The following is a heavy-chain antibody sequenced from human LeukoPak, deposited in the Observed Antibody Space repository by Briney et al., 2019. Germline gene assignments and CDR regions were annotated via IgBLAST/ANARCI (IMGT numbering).Heavy chain of an antibody. CDR2: INPNSGAT. J-gene: IGHJ4*02. Sequence: ASVKVSCKASGYSFTGYYIHWVRQAPGQGLEWMGWINPNSGATNYAQRFQGRVTVTRDMSTSTVYMELSSLRSEDTAVYYCARVNGRIAAAGQFDYWGQGTLVTVSS. V-gene: IGHV1-2*02. CDR3: ARVNGRIAAAGQFDY. D-gene: IGHD6-13*01. CDR1: GYSFTGYY.